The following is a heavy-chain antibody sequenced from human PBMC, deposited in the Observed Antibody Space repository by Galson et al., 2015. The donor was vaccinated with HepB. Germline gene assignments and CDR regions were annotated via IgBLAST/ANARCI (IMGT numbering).Heavy chain of an antibody. Sequence: SLRLSCAASGFTFSSYWMSWVRQAPGKGLEWVANIKQDGSEKYYVDSVKGRFTISRDNAKNSLYLQMNSLRAEDTAVYYCAGDEGYSSSWYEDYYYYGMDVWGQGTTVTVSS. CDR1: GFTFSSYW. CDR2: IKQDGSEK. V-gene: IGHV3-7*01. D-gene: IGHD6-13*01. J-gene: IGHJ6*02. CDR3: AGDEGYSSSWYEDYYYYGMDV.